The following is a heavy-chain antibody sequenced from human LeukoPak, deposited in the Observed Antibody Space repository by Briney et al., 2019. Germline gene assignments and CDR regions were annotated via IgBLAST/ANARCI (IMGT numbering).Heavy chain of an antibody. J-gene: IGHJ6*03. CDR3: ARAQSPYAYYYYYYMDV. V-gene: IGHV3-66*02. CDR1: GFTFSSIY. Sequence: GKSLRLSCAVSGFTFSSIYLSWVRQAPGRGLEWLSLIFSDGRTYYADSAKGRFTISRDNSKNTLYLQMNSLRAEDTAVYYCARAQSPYAYYYYYYMDVWGKGTTVTVSS. CDR2: IFSDGRT.